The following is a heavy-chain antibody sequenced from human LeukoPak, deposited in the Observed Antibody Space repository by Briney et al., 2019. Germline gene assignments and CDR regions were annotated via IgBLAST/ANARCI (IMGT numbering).Heavy chain of an antibody. D-gene: IGHD3-9*01. J-gene: IGHJ4*02. Sequence: ASVKVSCKASGYTFTGYYMHWVRQAPGQGLEWMGWINPNSGGTNYAQKFQGRVTMTRDTSISTAYMELSRLRSDDTAVYYCARGGLLRYFDWLFDYWGQGTLVTVSS. CDR2: INPNSGGT. CDR3: ARGGLLRYFDWLFDY. CDR1: GYTFTGYY. V-gene: IGHV1-2*02.